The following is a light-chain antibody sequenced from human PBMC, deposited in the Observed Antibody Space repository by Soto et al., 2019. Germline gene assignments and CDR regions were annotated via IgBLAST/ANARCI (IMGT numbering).Light chain of an antibody. CDR3: QSYDSSLTVV. J-gene: IGLJ2*01. CDR1: SSNIGSNT. CDR2: SNN. Sequence: QPVLTQPPSASGTPGQRVTISCSGSSSNIGSNTVNWYQQLPGTAPKLLIYSNNQRPSGVPDRFSGSKSGTSASLAITGLQAEDEADYYCQSYDSSLTVVFGGGTKLTVL. V-gene: IGLV1-44*01.